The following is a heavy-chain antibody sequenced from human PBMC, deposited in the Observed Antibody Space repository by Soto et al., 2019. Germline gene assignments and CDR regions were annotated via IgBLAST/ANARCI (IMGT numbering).Heavy chain of an antibody. CDR2: ISYDGSNK. V-gene: IGHV3-30-3*01. CDR3: ASKNYDSSGYGAFDI. D-gene: IGHD3-22*01. CDR1: GINFKSSV. J-gene: IGHJ3*02. Sequence: GGSLRLSCAASGINFKSSVMNWVRQAPGKGLEWVAVISYDGSNKYYADSVKGRFTISRDNSKNTLYLQMNSLRAEDTAVYYCASKNYDSSGYGAFDIWGQGTMVTVSS.